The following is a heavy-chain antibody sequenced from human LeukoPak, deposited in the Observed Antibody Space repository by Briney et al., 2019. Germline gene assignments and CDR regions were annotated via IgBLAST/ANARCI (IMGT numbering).Heavy chain of an antibody. V-gene: IGHV1-18*01. Sequence: ASVRVSCKASGYTFTSYGISWVRQAPGQGLEWMGWISAYNGTTNYAQKLQGRVTMTTDTSTSTAYMELRSLRSDDTAVYYCARVRGIIQLGQIRFDYWGQGTLVTVSS. CDR3: ARVRGIIQLGQIRFDY. D-gene: IGHD5-18*01. J-gene: IGHJ4*02. CDR1: GYTFTSYG. CDR2: ISAYNGTT.